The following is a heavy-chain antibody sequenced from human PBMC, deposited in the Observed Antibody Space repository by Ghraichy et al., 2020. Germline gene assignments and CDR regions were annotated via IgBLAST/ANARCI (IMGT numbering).Heavy chain of an antibody. CDR1: GGSISSGSYY. Sequence: SETLSLTCTVSGGSISSGSYYWGWIRQPPGKGLEWIGNIHYTGRTYYHPSLKSRVNISVDTSKNQFSLKLSSVTAADTAVYYCAKREGCTGGSCYGFDYWGQGTLVTVSS. CDR3: AKREGCTGGSCYGFDY. V-gene: IGHV4-39*01. J-gene: IGHJ4*02. D-gene: IGHD2-15*01. CDR2: IHYTGRT.